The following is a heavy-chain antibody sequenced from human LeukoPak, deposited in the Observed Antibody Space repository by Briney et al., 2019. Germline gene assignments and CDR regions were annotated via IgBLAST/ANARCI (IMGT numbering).Heavy chain of an antibody. V-gene: IGHV4-39*07. J-gene: IGHJ6*03. CDR2: IYTSGST. D-gene: IGHD2/OR15-2a*01. CDR1: GGSISSRSYY. CDR3: ARSGTVINYMDV. Sequence: SETLSLTCTVSGGSISSRSYYWGWIRQPPGKGLEWIGRIYTSGSTNYNPSLKSRVTISVDTSKNQFSLKLSSVTAADTAVYYCARSGTVINYMDVWGKGTTVTISS.